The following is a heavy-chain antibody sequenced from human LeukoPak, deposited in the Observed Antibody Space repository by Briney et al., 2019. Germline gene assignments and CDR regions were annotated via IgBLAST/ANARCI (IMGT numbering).Heavy chain of an antibody. CDR3: ARTGRIWSNWNSYYYYYMDV. CDR1: GDSVSSNSAA. J-gene: IGHJ6*03. Sequence: SQTLSLTCAISGDSVSSNSAALNWIRQSPSRGLEWLGGTYYRSKWYNDYAVSVKSRITINPDTSKNQFSLQLNSVTPEDTAVYYCARTGRIWSNWNSYYYYYMDVWGKGTTVTVSS. CDR2: TYYRSKWYN. D-gene: IGHD1/OR15-1a*01. V-gene: IGHV6-1*01.